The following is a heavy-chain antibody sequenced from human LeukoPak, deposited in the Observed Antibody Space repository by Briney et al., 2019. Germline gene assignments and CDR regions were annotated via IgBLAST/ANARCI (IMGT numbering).Heavy chain of an antibody. CDR3: AKDILAAGLFFDY. V-gene: IGHV3-23*01. J-gene: IGHJ4*02. Sequence: GGSLRLSCAASGFTFSSYAVSWVRQAPGKGLEWVSAISGSGGTTYYADSVKGRFTISRDDAQNSLYQQMNSLRADDTAVYYCAKDILAAGLFFDYWGQGILVTVSS. CDR1: GFTFSSYA. D-gene: IGHD6-13*01. CDR2: ISGSGGTT.